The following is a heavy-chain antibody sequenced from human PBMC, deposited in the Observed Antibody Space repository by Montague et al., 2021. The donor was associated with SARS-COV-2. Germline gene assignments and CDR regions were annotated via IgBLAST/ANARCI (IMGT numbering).Heavy chain of an antibody. D-gene: IGHD3-22*01. CDR3: ARAGGYRDAFDI. Sequence: SLRLSCAASGFTFSSYSMHWVRQAPGKGLEWVAVISYDGSNKYYADSVKGRFTISRDNSKNTLYLQMNSLRAEDTAVYYCARAGGYRDAFDIWGQGTTVTVSP. CDR1: GFTFSSYS. J-gene: IGHJ3*02. CDR2: ISYDGSNK. V-gene: IGHV3-30-3*01.